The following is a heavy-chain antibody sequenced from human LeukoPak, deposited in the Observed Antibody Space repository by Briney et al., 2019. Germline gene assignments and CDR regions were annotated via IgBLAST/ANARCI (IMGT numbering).Heavy chain of an antibody. CDR3: ARDSDAWSNWFDT. J-gene: IGHJ5*02. D-gene: IGHD1-26*01. CDR2: ISSSSSYI. CDR1: GFTFSSYS. Sequence: KAGGSLRLSCAASGFTFSSYSMNWVRQAPGKGLEWVSSISSSSSYIYYADSVKGRFTISRDNAKNSLRLQMNSLRAEDTAVYYCARDSDAWSNWFDTWGQGTLVTVSS. V-gene: IGHV3-21*01.